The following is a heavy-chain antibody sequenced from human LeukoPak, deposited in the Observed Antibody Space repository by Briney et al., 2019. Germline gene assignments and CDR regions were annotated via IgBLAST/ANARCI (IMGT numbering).Heavy chain of an antibody. V-gene: IGHV3-23*01. J-gene: IGHJ3*02. CDR1: GFTFSSYA. D-gene: IGHD3-22*01. Sequence: PGGSLRLSCAASGFTFSSYAMSWVRQAPGKGLEWVSAINGSGGSTYYADSVKGRFTISRDNSKNTLYLQMNSLRAEDTAVYYCAKDGLRYYYDSSGYYDDAFDIWGQGTMVTVSS. CDR2: INGSGGST. CDR3: AKDGLRYYYDSSGYYDDAFDI.